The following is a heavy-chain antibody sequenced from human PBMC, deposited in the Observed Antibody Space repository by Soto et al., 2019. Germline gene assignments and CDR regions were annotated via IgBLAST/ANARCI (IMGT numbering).Heavy chain of an antibody. V-gene: IGHV1-18*01. Sequence: QAQLVQSGLEVKKPGASVKVSCKASGYTFTSYGITWMRQAPGQGLEWVGWISAYNGKTNYAQNVQGRVTMTTDTSTSTAHTELRSLRSDDTAVYYCARAPKADPYIWFDTWGQGTLVTVSS. CDR1: GYTFTSYG. CDR2: ISAYNGKT. CDR3: ARAPKADPYIWFDT. J-gene: IGHJ5*02. D-gene: IGHD6-19*01.